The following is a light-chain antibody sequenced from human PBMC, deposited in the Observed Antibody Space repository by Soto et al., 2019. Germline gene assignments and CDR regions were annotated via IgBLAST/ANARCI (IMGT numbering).Light chain of an antibody. CDR2: GTS. Sequence: EIVFTPSPGTPSFSPGERAPLSCRARQSVSSSYLAWFQQKPGQAPRLLIYGTSTRATGIPVRFSGSGSGTDFTLTISSLQPEDFAVYFCHQDFNLPWTFGQGTRWIS. CDR1: QSVSSSY. V-gene: IGKV3-20*01. J-gene: IGKJ1*01. CDR3: HQDFNLPWT.